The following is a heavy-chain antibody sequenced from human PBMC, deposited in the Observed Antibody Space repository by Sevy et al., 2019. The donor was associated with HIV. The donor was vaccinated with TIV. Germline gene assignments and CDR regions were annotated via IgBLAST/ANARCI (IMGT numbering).Heavy chain of an antibody. J-gene: IGHJ6*02. CDR3: AREGTTVTAHYYYYGMDV. V-gene: IGHV3-30*04. D-gene: IGHD4-17*01. CDR2: ISYDGSNK. CDR1: GFTFSSYA. Sequence: GGSLRLSCAASGFTFSSYAMHWVRQAPGKGLEWVAVISYDGSNKYYADSVKGRFTISRDNSKNTLYLQMNSLRAEDTAVYYCAREGTTVTAHYYYYGMDVWGQGTTVTVSS.